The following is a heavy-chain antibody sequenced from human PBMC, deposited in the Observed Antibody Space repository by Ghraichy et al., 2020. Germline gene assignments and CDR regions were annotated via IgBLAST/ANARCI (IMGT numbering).Heavy chain of an antibody. CDR3: ARSGGYSYGYDSYLKSEFDY. J-gene: IGHJ4*02. V-gene: IGHV5-51*01. CDR2: IYPGDSDT. Sequence: GESLNISCKGSGYSFTSYWIGWVRQMPGKGLEWMGIIYPGDSDTRYSPSFQGQVTISADKSISTAYLQWSSLKASDTAMYYCARSGGYSYGYDSYLKSEFDYWGQGTLVTVSS. D-gene: IGHD5-18*01. CDR1: GYSFTSYW.